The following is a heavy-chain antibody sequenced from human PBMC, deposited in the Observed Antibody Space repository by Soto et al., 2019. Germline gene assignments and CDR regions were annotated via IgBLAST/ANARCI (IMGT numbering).Heavy chain of an antibody. CDR2: IWNDGDKK. D-gene: IGHD3-16*01. J-gene: IGHJ3*02. CDR3: VRGGKTAGAFDI. CDR1: GFTFSNYG. Sequence: GWSLRLSCAASGFTFSNYGMHWVRQAPGKGLEWVAVIWNDGDKKFYEDSVNGRFTISRDNSENTLFLQMNSLTADDSAVYYCVRGGKTAGAFDIWGQGTMVTVSS. V-gene: IGHV3-33*01.